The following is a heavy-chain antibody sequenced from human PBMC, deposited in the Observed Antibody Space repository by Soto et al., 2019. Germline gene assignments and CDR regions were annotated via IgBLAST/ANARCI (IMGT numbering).Heavy chain of an antibody. V-gene: IGHV3-30*18. D-gene: IGHD6-19*01. CDR3: AKAPAGIAVFDY. CDR2: ISYDGSNK. J-gene: IGHJ4*02. CDR1: GFTFSSYN. Sequence: QVRLVESGGGVVQPGTSLRLSCAASGFTFSSYNMHWVRQAPGKGLEWVAIISYDGSNKNYAYSVKGRFTISRDKSKNTLYLQMNSLRPEDTAVFYCAKAPAGIAVFDYWGQGTLVTVSS.